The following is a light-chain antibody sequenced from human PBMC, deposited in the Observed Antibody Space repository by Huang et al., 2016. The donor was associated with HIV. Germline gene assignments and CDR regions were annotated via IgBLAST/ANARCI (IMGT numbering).Light chain of an antibody. CDR3: QQYDSLPLT. J-gene: IGKJ4*01. Sequence: DIQMTQSPSSLSASVGDRVTITCQASQDIDKYLSWYQQKPGKAPKLLIYDASNFETGVPSRFSGSGSGTDFTFTISSLQPEDIATYYCQQYDSLPLTFGGGTKVEI. CDR1: QDIDKY. V-gene: IGKV1-33*01. CDR2: DAS.